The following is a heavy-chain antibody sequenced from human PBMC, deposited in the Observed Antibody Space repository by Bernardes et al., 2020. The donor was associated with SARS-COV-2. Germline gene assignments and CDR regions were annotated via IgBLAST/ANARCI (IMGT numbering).Heavy chain of an antibody. CDR1: GGSFRGYY. J-gene: IGHJ3*02. CDR3: ARGARISMIVVVMPQAAFDI. D-gene: IGHD3-22*01. CDR2: MNHSGST. Sequence: ETLSLTCDVYGGSFRGYYWSWLRQPPGKGLEWIGEMNHSGSTNYNPSLKSRVTISVDSSKNQFSLKLNSVTAADTAVYYCARGARISMIVVVMPQAAFDIWGQGTTVTVSS. V-gene: IGHV4-34*01.